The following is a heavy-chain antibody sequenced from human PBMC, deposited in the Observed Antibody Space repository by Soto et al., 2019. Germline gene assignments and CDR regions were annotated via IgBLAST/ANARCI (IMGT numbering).Heavy chain of an antibody. V-gene: IGHV3-23*01. J-gene: IGHJ4*02. D-gene: IGHD2-15*01. CDR1: GFTFSTYA. Sequence: GGSLRLSCAASGFTFSTYAVSWVRQAPGKGLEWVSAISGSGGSTFYADSVKGRFTISRDHSKNTLILQMNSLRAEDTALYYCAKNSGGGCSSPLDYWGQGTLVTVSS. CDR3: AKNSGGGCSSPLDY. CDR2: ISGSGGST.